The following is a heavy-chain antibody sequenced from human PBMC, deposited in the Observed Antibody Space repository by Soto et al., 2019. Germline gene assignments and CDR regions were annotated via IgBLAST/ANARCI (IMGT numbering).Heavy chain of an antibody. CDR3: ARDGGSSSYYYYYYGMDV. Sequence: ASVKVSCKASGYTFTSYAMHWVRQAPGQRLEWMGWINAGNGNTKYSQKFQGRVTITRDTSTSTAYMELSGLRSEDTAVYYCARDGGSSSYYYYYYGMDVWGQGTTVTVSS. D-gene: IGHD3-10*01. V-gene: IGHV1-3*01. J-gene: IGHJ6*02. CDR2: INAGNGNT. CDR1: GYTFTSYA.